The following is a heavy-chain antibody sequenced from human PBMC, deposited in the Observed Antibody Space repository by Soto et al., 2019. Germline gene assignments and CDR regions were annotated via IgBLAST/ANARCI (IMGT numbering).Heavy chain of an antibody. V-gene: IGHV3-11*05. D-gene: IGHD2-2*01. J-gene: IGHJ4*02. CDR1: GFTFSDYY. CDR2: ISSSSSYT. Sequence: QVQLVESGGGLVKPGGSLRLSCAASGFTFSDYYMSWIRQAPGKGLEGVSYISSSSSYTNYADSVKGRFTISRDNAKNSLYLQMNSLRAEDTAVYYCARSVCSSTSCSYYFDFWGQGTLVTVSS. CDR3: ARSVCSSTSCSYYFDF.